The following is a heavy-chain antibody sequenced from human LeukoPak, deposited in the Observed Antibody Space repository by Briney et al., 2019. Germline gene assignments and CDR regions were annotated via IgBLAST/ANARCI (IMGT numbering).Heavy chain of an antibody. D-gene: IGHD6-13*01. CDR1: GFTFSSYS. CDR2: ISSSSSYI. Sequence: GGSLRLSCAASGFTFSSYSLNWVRQAPGKGLEWVSFISSSSSYIYYADSVKGRFTISRDNAKNSLYLQMNSLRADDTAVYYGARDKLSSITSGGTGIDYWGQGTLVTVSS. V-gene: IGHV3-21*01. J-gene: IGHJ4*02. CDR3: ARDKLSSITSGGTGIDY.